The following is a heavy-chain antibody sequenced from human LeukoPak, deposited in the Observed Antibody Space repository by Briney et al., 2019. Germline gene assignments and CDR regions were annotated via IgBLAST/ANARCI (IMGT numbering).Heavy chain of an antibody. Sequence: PSETLSLTCAVYGGSFSGYYWSWIRQPPGKGLEWIGEINHSGSTNYNPSLKSRVTISVDTSKNQFSLKLSSVTAADTAVYYCARLSRTTVTTHVWGQGTLVTVSS. V-gene: IGHV4-34*01. CDR1: GGSFSGYY. D-gene: IGHD4-17*01. CDR3: ARLSRTTVTTHV. J-gene: IGHJ4*02. CDR2: INHSGST.